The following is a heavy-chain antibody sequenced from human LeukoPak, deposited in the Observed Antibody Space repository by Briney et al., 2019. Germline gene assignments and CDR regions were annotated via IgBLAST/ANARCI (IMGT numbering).Heavy chain of an antibody. V-gene: IGHV4-4*07. CDR2: FSGSGST. J-gene: IGHJ4*02. CDR1: GGSISGYY. D-gene: IGHD3-22*01. CDR3: ARDRTYYDSTGYYFDF. Sequence: SETLSLTCTVSGGSISGYYWSWVRQPAGKGPEWIARFSGSGSTNYNPSLKSRVTLSVDTSKNQFSLKLSSVTAADTAVYYCARDRTYYDSTGYYFDFWGQGTLVTVSS.